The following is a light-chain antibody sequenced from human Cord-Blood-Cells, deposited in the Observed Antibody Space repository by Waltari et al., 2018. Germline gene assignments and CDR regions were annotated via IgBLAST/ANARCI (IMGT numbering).Light chain of an antibody. V-gene: IGKV2-28*01. CDR1: QSLLHSNGYNY. CDR2: LGS. Sequence: DIVMTQSPLSLPVTPGEPASTSCRSSQSLLHSNGYNYLDWYLQKPGQSPQLLIYLGSNRASGVPERFSGSGSGTDFTLKISRVEAEDVGVYYCMQALQTPFTFGPGTKVDIK. J-gene: IGKJ3*01. CDR3: MQALQTPFT.